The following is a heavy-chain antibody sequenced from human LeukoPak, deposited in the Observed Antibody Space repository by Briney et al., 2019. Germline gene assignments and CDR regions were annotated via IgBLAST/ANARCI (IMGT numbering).Heavy chain of an antibody. CDR3: ARAYSSSWYYNWFDP. Sequence: SETLSLTCTVSGYSISSGYYWGWIRQPPGKGLEWIGSIYNSGSTYYNPSLKCRVTISVDTSKNQFSLKLRSVTAADTAMYYCARAYSSSWYYNWFDPWGQGTLVTVSS. V-gene: IGHV4-38-2*02. D-gene: IGHD6-13*01. CDR1: GYSISSGYY. CDR2: IYNSGST. J-gene: IGHJ5*02.